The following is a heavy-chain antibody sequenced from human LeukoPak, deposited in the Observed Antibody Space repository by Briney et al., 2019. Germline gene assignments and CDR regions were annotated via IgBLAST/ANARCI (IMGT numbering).Heavy chain of an antibody. CDR3: VSTIRIFGNDY. V-gene: IGHV4-4*07. D-gene: IGHD3-3*01. Sequence: SETLSLTCTVSGGSISGYYWSWVRQPAGQGLEWIGRIYTGGSTNYNPSLKSRLTMSVDTSKNQFSLKLSSVTAADTAVYYCVSTIRIFGNDYWGQGTLVTVSS. J-gene: IGHJ4*02. CDR2: IYTGGST. CDR1: GGSISGYY.